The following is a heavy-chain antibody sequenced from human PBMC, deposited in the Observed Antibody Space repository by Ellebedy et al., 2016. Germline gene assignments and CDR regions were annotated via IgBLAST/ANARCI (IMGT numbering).Heavy chain of an antibody. D-gene: IGHD4-17*01. CDR1: GYSISSGYY. J-gene: IGHJ4*02. Sequence: SETLSLXCTVSGYSISSGYYWGWIRQPPGKGLEWIGSIYHSGSTYYNPSLKSRVTISVDTSKNQFSLKLSSVTAADTAVYYCARYYGDLNFDYWGQGTLVTVSS. CDR2: IYHSGST. CDR3: ARYYGDLNFDY. V-gene: IGHV4-38-2*02.